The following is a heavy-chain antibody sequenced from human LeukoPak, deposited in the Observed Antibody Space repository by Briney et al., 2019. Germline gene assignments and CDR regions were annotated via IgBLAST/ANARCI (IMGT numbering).Heavy chain of an antibody. CDR1: GFTFSSYW. CDR3: VRSASGNYCLFDY. V-gene: IGHV3-74*01. J-gene: IGHJ4*02. Sequence: GRSLRLSCTGSGFTFSSYWMHWVRQVPGKGLVCVSRINSDRSTSTTNYADSVEGRFTISRDNAKNTLYLQMNSLRAEDTAVYYCVRSASGNYCLFDYWGQGTLVTVSS. D-gene: IGHD1-26*01. CDR2: INSDRSTSTT.